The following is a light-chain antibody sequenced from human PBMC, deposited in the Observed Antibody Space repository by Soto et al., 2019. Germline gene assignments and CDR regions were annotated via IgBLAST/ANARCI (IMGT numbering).Light chain of an antibody. CDR2: EVN. J-gene: IGLJ3*02. Sequence: QSVLTQPDSLSGSPGQSITISCTGSSSDIGGFDLVSWYQQHPGKAPKLLLYEVNKRPSGVSNRFSGSKSGNTASLTISGLQADDEAYYYCCSYAGGNTWVFGGGTKLTVL. CDR1: SSDIGGFDL. CDR3: CSYAGGNTWV. V-gene: IGLV2-23*02.